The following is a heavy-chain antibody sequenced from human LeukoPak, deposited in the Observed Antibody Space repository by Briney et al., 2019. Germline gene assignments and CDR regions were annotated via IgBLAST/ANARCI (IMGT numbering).Heavy chain of an antibody. CDR2: ISGSGGST. J-gene: IGHJ4*02. CDR3: ATLSDAIAAAGTRNY. V-gene: IGHV3-23*01. Sequence: PGGSLRLSCAASGFTVGTNYMSWVRQAPGKGLEWVSVISGSGGSTNYADSVNGRFTISRDNSKNMLHLQMSSLRAEDTAVYYCATLSDAIAAAGTRNYWGQGTLVTVSS. CDR1: GFTVGTNY. D-gene: IGHD6-13*01.